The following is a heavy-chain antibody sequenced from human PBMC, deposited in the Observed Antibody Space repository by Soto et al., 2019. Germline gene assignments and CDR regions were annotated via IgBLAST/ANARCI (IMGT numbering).Heavy chain of an antibody. CDR1: GFTFSTYA. V-gene: IGHV3-23*01. CDR3: SKDHHTTIPVASEF. CDR2: ISTNGGRT. J-gene: IGHJ4*02. Sequence: GGFLRLSCAASGFTFSTYAMAWIRKAPWKGLEWVSVISTNGGRTYYAASVKGRFTISRDNSKNTLYLQMNSLSPEDTAIYYCSKDHHTTIPVASEFWGQATMVTVAS. D-gene: IGHD6-19*01.